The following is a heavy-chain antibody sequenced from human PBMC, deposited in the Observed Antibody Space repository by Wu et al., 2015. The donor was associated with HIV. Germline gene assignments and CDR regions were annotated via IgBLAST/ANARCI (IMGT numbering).Heavy chain of an antibody. V-gene: IGHV1-24*01. D-gene: IGHD3-22*01. CDR1: GHTLAELS. J-gene: IGHJ4*02. CDR3: ATALYYDSSGRTLFPDY. Sequence: QVQLLQSGAEVKKPGASVKVSCKIPGHTLAELSLHWVRQARGRGFEWMGGFDPDDGRTIYAQKFQGRVTMTGGTSTDTAYMELTSLRSEDTAVYYCATALYYDSSGRTLFPDYWGQGTLVTVSS. CDR2: FDPDDGRT.